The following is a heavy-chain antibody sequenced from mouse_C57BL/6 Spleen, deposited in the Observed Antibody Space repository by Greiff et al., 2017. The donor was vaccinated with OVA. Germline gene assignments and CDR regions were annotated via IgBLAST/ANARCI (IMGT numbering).Heavy chain of an antibody. CDR3: TRWGIRTTVVASPYFDY. V-gene: IGHV1-15*01. J-gene: IGHJ2*01. D-gene: IGHD1-1*01. Sequence: QVQLQQSGAELVRPGASVTLSCKASGYTFTDYEMHWVKQTPVHGLEWIGAIDPETGGTAYNQKFKGKAILTADKSSSTAYMELRSLTSEDSAVYYCTRWGIRTTVVASPYFDYWGQGTTLTVSS. CDR2: IDPETGGT. CDR1: GYTFTDYE.